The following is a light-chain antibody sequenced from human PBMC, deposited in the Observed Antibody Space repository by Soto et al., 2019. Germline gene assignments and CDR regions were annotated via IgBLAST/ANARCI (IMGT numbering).Light chain of an antibody. V-gene: IGKV3-11*01. CDR1: QNIDRY. Sequence: ESLLPQSPATLSLAPGEITTLSCRASQNIDRYLALYQQKPGQAPRVLIYDASNRARGIPASFSGSGSGTDFTLTISSLEPEDFAVYYCQQRSSWYSFGQGTKVEIK. CDR3: QQRSSWYS. CDR2: DAS. J-gene: IGKJ2*03.